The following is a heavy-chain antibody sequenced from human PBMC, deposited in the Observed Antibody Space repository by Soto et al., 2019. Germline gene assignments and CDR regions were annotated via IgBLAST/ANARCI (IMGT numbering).Heavy chain of an antibody. CDR2: IIPILGIA. Sequence: ASVKVSCKASGGTFSSYTISWVRQAPGQGLEWMGRIIPILGIANYAQKFQGRVTITADKSTSTAYMELSSLRSEDTAVYYCARVMFGPDTVLATGAFDLWAQGTMVPVSS. V-gene: IGHV1-69*02. CDR3: ARVMFGPDTVLATGAFDL. J-gene: IGHJ3*01. CDR1: GGTFSSYT. D-gene: IGHD3-16*01.